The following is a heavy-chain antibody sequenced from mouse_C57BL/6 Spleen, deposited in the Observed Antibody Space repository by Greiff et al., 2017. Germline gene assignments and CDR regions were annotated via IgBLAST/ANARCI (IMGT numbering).Heavy chain of an antibody. J-gene: IGHJ4*01. CDR3: TPTVVAPGAMDY. CDR2: IDPEDGDT. D-gene: IGHD1-1*01. V-gene: IGHV14-1*01. CDR1: GFNIKDYY. Sequence: EVQLQQSGAELVRPGASVKLSCTASGFNIKDYYMHWVKQRPEQGLEWIGRIDPEDGDTEYAPKFQGKATMTADTSSNTAYLQLSSLTSEDTAVYYCTPTVVAPGAMDYWGQGTLVTVSS.